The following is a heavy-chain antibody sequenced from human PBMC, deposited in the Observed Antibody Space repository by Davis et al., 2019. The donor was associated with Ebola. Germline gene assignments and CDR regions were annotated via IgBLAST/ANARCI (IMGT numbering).Heavy chain of an antibody. CDR2: ISYSGST. D-gene: IGHD1-26*01. Sequence: PSETLSLTCTVSGGSINSYYWSWIRQPPGKGLEWIGYISYSGSTNYRPSLKSRVTISLDTSKNEFSLMLGSVTVADTAAYHCARSGSYASPFDNWGQGSLVTVSS. CDR1: GGSINSYY. J-gene: IGHJ4*02. CDR3: ARSGSYASPFDN. V-gene: IGHV4-59*01.